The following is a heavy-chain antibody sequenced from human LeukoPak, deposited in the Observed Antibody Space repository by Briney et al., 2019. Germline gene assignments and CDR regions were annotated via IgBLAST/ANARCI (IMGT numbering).Heavy chain of an antibody. D-gene: IGHD3-22*01. J-gene: IGHJ4*02. CDR2: IYYSGST. V-gene: IGHV4-59*01. CDR3: ARDGMDSSGYYYSYFDY. CDR1: GGSISSYY. Sequence: SETLSLTCTVSGGSISSYYWSWIRQPPGKGLEWIGYIYYSGSTNYNPSLKSRVTISVDTSKNQFSLKLSSVTAADTAVYYCARDGMDSSGYYYSYFDYWGQGTLVTVSS.